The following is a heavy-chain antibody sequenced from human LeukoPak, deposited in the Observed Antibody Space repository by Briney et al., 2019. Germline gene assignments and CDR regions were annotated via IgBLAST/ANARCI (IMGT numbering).Heavy chain of an antibody. CDR2: IYYSGST. Sequence: SETLSLTCTVSGGSISSYYWSWIRQPPGKGLEWIGYIYYSGSTNYNPSLKSRVTISVDTSKNQFSLKLSSVTAADTAVYYCARDHYYDSSGYNGMDVWGQGTTVTVSS. D-gene: IGHD3-22*01. V-gene: IGHV4-59*01. J-gene: IGHJ6*02. CDR3: ARDHYYDSSGYNGMDV. CDR1: GGSISSYY.